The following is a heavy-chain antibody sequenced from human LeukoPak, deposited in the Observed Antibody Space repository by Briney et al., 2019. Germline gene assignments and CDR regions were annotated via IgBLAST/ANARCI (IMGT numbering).Heavy chain of an antibody. CDR2: ISGSGGST. CDR3: AKSAQPYYDFWSGYYWNDAFDI. CDR1: GFTFSSYA. V-gene: IGHV3-23*01. Sequence: GGSLRLSCAASGFTFSSYAMSWVRQAPGKGLEWVSAISGSGGSTYYADSVKGRFTISRDNSKNTLYLQMNSLRAEDTAVYYCAKSAQPYYDFWSGYYWNDAFDIWGQGTMVTVSS. D-gene: IGHD3-3*01. J-gene: IGHJ3*02.